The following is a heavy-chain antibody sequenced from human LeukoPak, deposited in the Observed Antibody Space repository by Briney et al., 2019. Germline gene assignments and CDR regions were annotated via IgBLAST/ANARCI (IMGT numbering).Heavy chain of an antibody. CDR1: GGSISSYY. V-gene: IGHV4-59*01. Sequence: SETLSLTCTVSGGSISSYYWSWIRRPPGKGLEWIGYIYYSGSTNYNPSLKSRVTISVDTSKNQFSLKLSSVTAADTAVYYRARGIQLDYWGQGTLVTVSS. D-gene: IGHD5-18*01. CDR2: IYYSGST. J-gene: IGHJ4*02. CDR3: ARGIQLDY.